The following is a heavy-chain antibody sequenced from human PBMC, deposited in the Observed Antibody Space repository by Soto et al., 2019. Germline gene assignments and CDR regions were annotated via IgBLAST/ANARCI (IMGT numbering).Heavy chain of an antibody. J-gene: IGHJ4*02. CDR3: ARVLAAGDH. CDR1: GYTFTHYY. D-gene: IGHD6-13*01. V-gene: IGHV1-46*01. CDR2: INPASGST. Sequence: QVQLVQSGAEVKKPEASVKVSCRTSGYTFTHYYIHWVRQAPGQGLEWLAIINPASGSTNYAQDFQGIVTLTMDTSTTTVYMELSGLRAEDTAIFYCARVLAAGDHWGQGTLLTVSS.